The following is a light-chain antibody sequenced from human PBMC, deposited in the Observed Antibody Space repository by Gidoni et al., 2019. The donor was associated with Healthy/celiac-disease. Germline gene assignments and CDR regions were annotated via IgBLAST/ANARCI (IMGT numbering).Light chain of an antibody. J-gene: IGKJ3*01. CDR1: QSVSSSY. Sequence: EMVLTQSPGTLSLSPGERATLSCRASQSVSSSYLAWYQQKPGQAPRLLIYGASSRATGIPDRFSGSGSGTDCTLTISRLEPEDFAVYYCQQYGSSPLTFGPGTKVDIK. V-gene: IGKV3-20*01. CDR2: GAS. CDR3: QQYGSSPLT.